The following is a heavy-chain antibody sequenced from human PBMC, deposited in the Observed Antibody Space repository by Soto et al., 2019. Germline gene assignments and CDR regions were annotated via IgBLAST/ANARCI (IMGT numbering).Heavy chain of an antibody. CDR1: GFTLGTYD. V-gene: IGHV3-23*01. CDR3: ANLPEFFSSLRDF. Sequence: EVQLLESGGRLVQPGGSLRLSCAASGFTLGTYDMSWVRQAPGKGLLWVSGINSGGDNTYYADSVKGRFAISRDISNNTLYLQLNSLRVDDTGRYYCANLPEFFSSLRDFCGQGTQVTVAS. CDR2: INSGGDNT. J-gene: IGHJ4*02. D-gene: IGHD3-10*01.